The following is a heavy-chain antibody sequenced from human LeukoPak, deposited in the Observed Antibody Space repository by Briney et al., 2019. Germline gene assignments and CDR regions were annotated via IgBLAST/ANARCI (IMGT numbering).Heavy chain of an antibody. CDR2: ISAYNGNT. CDR1: GYTFTSYG. CDR3: ARDEGPGYSLNWFDP. Sequence: ASVKVSCKASGYTFTSYGISWVRQAPGQGLEWMGWISAYNGNTNYAQKLQGRVTMTTDTSTSTAYMELRSLRSDDTAVYYCARDEGPGYSLNWFDPWGQGTLVTVSS. J-gene: IGHJ5*02. D-gene: IGHD5-24*01. V-gene: IGHV1-18*01.